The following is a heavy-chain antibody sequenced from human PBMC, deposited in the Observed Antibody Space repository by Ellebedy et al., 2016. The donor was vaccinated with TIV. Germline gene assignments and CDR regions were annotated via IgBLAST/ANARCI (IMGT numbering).Heavy chain of an antibody. Sequence: GESLKISXQASGYNFTNYWVAWVRQMPGKGLEWMGIIYTGDSDTRYSPSFQGHVTFSVDESINTAYLHWRSLKASDSAMYYCARHSKRGGDWGQGTLVTVSS. CDR1: GYNFTNYW. D-gene: IGHD3-16*01. CDR2: IYTGDSDT. J-gene: IGHJ4*02. V-gene: IGHV5-51*01. CDR3: ARHSKRGGD.